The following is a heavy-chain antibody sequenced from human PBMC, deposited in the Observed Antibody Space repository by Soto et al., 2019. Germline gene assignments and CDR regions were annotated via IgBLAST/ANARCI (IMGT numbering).Heavy chain of an antibody. CDR1: GDSVSGKSAA. V-gene: IGHV6-1*01. Sequence: PSQTLSLTCAISGDSVSGKSAAWNWIRQSPSRGLEWLGRTYYRSKWYNEYALSVKSRISIKPDTSKNHFSLQLDSVTPDDTAVYYCARDHDRSSGWYGIDFWGQGTLVTVSS. CDR3: ARDHDRSSGWYGIDF. CDR2: TYYRSKWYN. J-gene: IGHJ4*02. D-gene: IGHD6-19*01.